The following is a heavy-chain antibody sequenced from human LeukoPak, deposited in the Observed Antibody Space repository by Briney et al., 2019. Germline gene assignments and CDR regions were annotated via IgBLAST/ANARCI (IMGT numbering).Heavy chain of an antibody. CDR3: ARSRLLWFGELFLPDAFDI. V-gene: IGHV4-34*01. D-gene: IGHD3-10*01. J-gene: IGHJ3*02. Sequence: PSETLSLTCAAYGGSFSGYYWSWIRQPPGKGLEWIGEINHSGSTNYNPSLKSRVTISVDTSKNQFSLKLSSVTAADTAVYYCARSRLLWFGELFLPDAFDIWGQGTMVTVSS. CDR2: INHSGST. CDR1: GGSFSGYY.